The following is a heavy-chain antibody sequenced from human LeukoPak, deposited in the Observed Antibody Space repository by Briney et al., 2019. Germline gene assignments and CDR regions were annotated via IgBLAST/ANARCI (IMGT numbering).Heavy chain of an antibody. D-gene: IGHD3-9*01. Sequence: ASVKVSCKASGYTFTSYGISWVRQAPGQGLEWMGWISAYNGNTNYAQKLQGRVTMTTDTSTSTAYMELRSLRSDDTAVYYCARDGAYYDILTGYYYMDVWGKGTTVTVSS. CDR2: ISAYNGNT. CDR1: GYTFTSYG. J-gene: IGHJ6*03. V-gene: IGHV1-18*01. CDR3: ARDGAYYDILTGYYYMDV.